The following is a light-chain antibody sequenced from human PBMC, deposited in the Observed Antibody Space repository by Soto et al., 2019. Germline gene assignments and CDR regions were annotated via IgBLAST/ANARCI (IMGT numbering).Light chain of an antibody. CDR3: QHYNNWPLA. Sequence: EIVMTQSPATLSVSPGERATLSCRASQSISSYLAWYQHKPGQAPRLLIYDASTRATGIPARFSGSGSGTEFTLTISSLQSEDFAVYYCQHYNNWPLAFGGGTKVEIK. CDR1: QSISSY. J-gene: IGKJ4*01. CDR2: DAS. V-gene: IGKV3-15*01.